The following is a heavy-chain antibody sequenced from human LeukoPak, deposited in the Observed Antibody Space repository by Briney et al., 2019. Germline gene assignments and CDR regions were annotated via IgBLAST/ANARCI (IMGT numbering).Heavy chain of an antibody. J-gene: IGHJ4*02. V-gene: IGHV3-21*01. CDR3: AGGPQWFGESLLDY. CDR1: GFTFSSYS. D-gene: IGHD3-10*01. Sequence: PGGSPRLSCAASGFTFSSYSMNWVRQAPGKGLEWVSSISSSSSYIYYADSVKGRFTISRDNAKNSLYLQMNSLRAEDTAVYYCAGGPQWFGESLLDYWGQGTLVTVSS. CDR2: ISSSSSYI.